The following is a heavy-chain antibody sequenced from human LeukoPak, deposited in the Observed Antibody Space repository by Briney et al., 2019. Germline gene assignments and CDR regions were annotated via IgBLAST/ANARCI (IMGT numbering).Heavy chain of an antibody. CDR1: GASVSSSY. V-gene: IGHV4-59*08. Sequence: PSETLSLTCTVSGASVSSSYWSWIRRPPGKGLEWIGYISDTGSTNYNPSLKGRVTISIHSSPNQFSLELGSVTAADTAMYYCARAVAGGDRSRFYSGGWYYFDNWGQGTLVTVSS. CDR2: ISDTGST. J-gene: IGHJ4*02. D-gene: IGHD6-19*01. CDR3: ARAVAGGDRSRFYSGGWYYFDN.